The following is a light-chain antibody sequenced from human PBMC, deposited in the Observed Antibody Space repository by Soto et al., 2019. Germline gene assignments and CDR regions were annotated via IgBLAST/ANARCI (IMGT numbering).Light chain of an antibody. Sequence: DIQMTQSPSSLSASVGDRVTITCRASQTISTYLNWYQQKPGKAPKLLIYAASSLQSGVPSRFSGSGSGTDFTLTSSSLHPEDFATYYCQQSLSIPYTFGQGTKLEIK. J-gene: IGKJ2*01. CDR1: QTISTY. CDR2: AAS. CDR3: QQSLSIPYT. V-gene: IGKV1-39*01.